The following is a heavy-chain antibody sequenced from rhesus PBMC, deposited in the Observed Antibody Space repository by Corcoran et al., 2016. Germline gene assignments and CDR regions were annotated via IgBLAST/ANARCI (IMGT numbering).Heavy chain of an antibody. CDR3: ATSGYTYFDY. V-gene: IGHV3S5*01. Sequence: EVQLVESGGGLVQPGGSLRLSCAASGFTFSSYGMSWGRQAPGKGLEWVSYISNGGGSTYYADSVKGRFTISRDNSKNTLSLQMNSLRAEDTAVYYCATSGYTYFDYWGQGVLVTVSS. CDR1: GFTFSSYG. J-gene: IGHJ4*01. D-gene: IGHD5-24*01. CDR2: ISNGGGST.